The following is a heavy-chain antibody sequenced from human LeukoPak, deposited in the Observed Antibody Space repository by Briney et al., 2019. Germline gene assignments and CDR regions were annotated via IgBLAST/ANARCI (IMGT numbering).Heavy chain of an antibody. CDR2: INHSGST. CDR1: GGSISSSSYY. CDR3: ARQAPNYYGSGSYYNYYYYYMDV. D-gene: IGHD3-10*01. V-gene: IGHV4-39*01. Sequence: SETLSLTCTVSGGSISSSSYYWSWIRQPPGKGLEWIGEINHSGSTNYNPSLKSRVTISVDTSKNQFSLKLSSVTAADTAVYYCARQAPNYYGSGSYYNYYYYYMDVWGKGTTVTISS. J-gene: IGHJ6*03.